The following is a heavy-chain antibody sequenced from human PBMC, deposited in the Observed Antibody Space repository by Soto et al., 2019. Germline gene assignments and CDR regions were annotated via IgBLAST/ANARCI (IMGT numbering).Heavy chain of an antibody. CDR1: GFTFSSYW. J-gene: IGHJ3*02. V-gene: IGHV3-7*04. D-gene: IGHD3-22*01. Sequence: GGSLRLSCAASGFTFSSYWMSWVRQAPGKGLEWVANIKPQGNEKWYVDSVKGRFTISRDNAKNSLYLQMNSLRVEDTAVYYCARGDYYDTSGPFSDAFDIWGQGTMVTVSS. CDR2: IKPQGNEK. CDR3: ARGDYYDTSGPFSDAFDI.